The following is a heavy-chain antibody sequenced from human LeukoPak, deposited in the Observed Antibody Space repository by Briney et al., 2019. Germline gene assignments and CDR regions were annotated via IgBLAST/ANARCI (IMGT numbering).Heavy chain of an antibody. Sequence: SVKVSCKASGYTFTSYGISWVRQAPGQRLEWMGGIIPIFGTANYAQKFQGRVTITADESTSTAYMELSSLRSEDTAVYYCARDYKGPDYYYYGMDVWGQGTTVTVSS. J-gene: IGHJ6*02. D-gene: IGHD3-10*01. CDR3: ARDYKGPDYYYYGMDV. CDR1: GYTFTSYG. V-gene: IGHV1-69*13. CDR2: IIPIFGTA.